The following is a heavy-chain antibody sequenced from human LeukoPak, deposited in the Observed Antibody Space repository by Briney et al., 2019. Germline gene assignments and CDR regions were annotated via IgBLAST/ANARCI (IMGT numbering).Heavy chain of an antibody. V-gene: IGHV3-23*01. CDR1: GFTFNNYA. J-gene: IGHJ4*02. Sequence: GASLRLSCAASGFTFNNYAMSWVRQAPGKGLEWVSAISGSGGSTYYADSVKGRFTISRDNSKNTLYLQMNSLRAEDTAVYYCATLPRGTPIDYWGQGTLVTVSS. CDR3: ATLPRGTPIDY. CDR2: ISGSGGST. D-gene: IGHD3-16*01.